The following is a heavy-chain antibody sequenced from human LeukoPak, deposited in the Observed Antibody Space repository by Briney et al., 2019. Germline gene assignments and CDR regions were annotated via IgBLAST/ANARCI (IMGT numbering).Heavy chain of an antibody. CDR2: ISFDGSHK. CDR3: ARDSKEWFGELLPLLDY. J-gene: IGHJ4*02. CDR1: GFTFRRHW. V-gene: IGHV3-30*03. Sequence: PGGSLRLSCAASGFTFRRHWMHWVRQAPGKGLGWVAVISFDGSHKYYADSVKGRFIISRDNSKNTLYLQMYSLRAEDTAVYYCARDSKEWFGELLPLLDYWGQGTLVTVSP. D-gene: IGHD3-10*01.